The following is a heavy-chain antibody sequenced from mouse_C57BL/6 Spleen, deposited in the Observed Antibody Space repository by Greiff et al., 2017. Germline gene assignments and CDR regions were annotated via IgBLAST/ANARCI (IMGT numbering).Heavy chain of an antibody. Sequence: EVKVEESGGGLVKPGGSLKLSCAASGFTFSSYAMSWVRQTPEKRLEWVATISDGGSYTYYPDNVKGRFTISRDNAKNNLYLQMSHLKSEDTAMYYCARGLGLFDYWGQGTTLTVSS. D-gene: IGHD4-1*01. CDR3: ARGLGLFDY. J-gene: IGHJ2*01. V-gene: IGHV5-4*03. CDR2: ISDGGSYT. CDR1: GFTFSSYA.